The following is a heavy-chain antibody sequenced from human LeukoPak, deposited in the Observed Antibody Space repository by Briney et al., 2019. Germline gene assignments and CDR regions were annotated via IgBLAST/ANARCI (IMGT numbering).Heavy chain of an antibody. CDR3: AREVAAQAQGNWFDP. D-gene: IGHD2-15*01. CDR1: GGSISSYC. Sequence: SETLSLTCTVSGGSISSYCWSWIRQPPGKGLEWIGYIYYSGSTNYNPSLKSRVTISVDTSKNQFSLKLSSVTAADTAVYYCAREVAAQAQGNWFDPWGQGTLVTVSS. J-gene: IGHJ5*02. CDR2: IYYSGST. V-gene: IGHV4-59*01.